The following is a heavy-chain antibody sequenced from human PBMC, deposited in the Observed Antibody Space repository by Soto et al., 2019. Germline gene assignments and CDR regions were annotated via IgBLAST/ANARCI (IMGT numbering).Heavy chain of an antibody. CDR1: GGTFSSYA. Sequence: QVQLVQSGAEVKKPGSSVKVSCKASGGTFSSYAISWVRQAPGQGLEWMGGIIPIFGKANYAQKFQGRVTITADESTRTAYMGLSSLRSDDTAVYYCAIAIAYPILTGYQHVYYSGMDVWGQGTTVTVSS. V-gene: IGHV1-69*01. D-gene: IGHD3-9*01. CDR2: IIPIFGKA. CDR3: AIAIAYPILTGYQHVYYSGMDV. J-gene: IGHJ6*02.